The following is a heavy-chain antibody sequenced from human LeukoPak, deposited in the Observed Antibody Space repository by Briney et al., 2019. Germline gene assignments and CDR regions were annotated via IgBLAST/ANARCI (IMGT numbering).Heavy chain of an antibody. Sequence: GGSLRLSCAASGFTFSSYAMHWVRQAPGKGLEWVAVISYDGSNKYYADSVEGRFTISRDNSKNTLYLQMNSLRAEDTAVYYCARVGGTSAYYYYYMDVWGKGTTVTVSS. V-gene: IGHV3-30*01. CDR2: ISYDGSNK. CDR3: ARVGGTSAYYYYYMDV. CDR1: GFTFSSYA. J-gene: IGHJ6*03. D-gene: IGHD1-1*01.